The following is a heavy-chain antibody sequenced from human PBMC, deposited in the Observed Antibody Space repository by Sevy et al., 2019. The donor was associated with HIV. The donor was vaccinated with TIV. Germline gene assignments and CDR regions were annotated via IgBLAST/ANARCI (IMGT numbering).Heavy chain of an antibody. D-gene: IGHD3-3*01. CDR2: ISGSGGST. CDR3: AKADFWSGYYPYYFDY. CDR1: GFTFSSYA. V-gene: IGHV3-23*01. J-gene: IGHJ4*02. Sequence: GGSLRLSCAASGFTFSSYAMSWVRQAPGKGLEWVSAISGSGGSTNYADSVKGRFTISRDNSKNTLYLQMNSLRAEDTAVYYCAKADFWSGYYPYYFDYWGQGTLVTVSS.